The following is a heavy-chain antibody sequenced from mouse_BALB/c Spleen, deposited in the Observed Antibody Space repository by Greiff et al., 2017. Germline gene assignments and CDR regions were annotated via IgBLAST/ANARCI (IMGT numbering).Heavy chain of an antibody. CDR2: INSNGGST. CDR3: ARPNWDGYFDV. V-gene: IGHV5-6-2*01. J-gene: IGHJ1*01. Sequence: EVKLEESGGGLVKLGGSLKLSCAASGFTFSSYYMSWVRQTPEKRLELVAAINSNGGSTYYPDTVKGRFTISRDNAKNTLYLQMSSLKSEDTALYYCARPNWDGYFDVWGAGTTVTVSS. D-gene: IGHD4-1*01. CDR1: GFTFSSYY.